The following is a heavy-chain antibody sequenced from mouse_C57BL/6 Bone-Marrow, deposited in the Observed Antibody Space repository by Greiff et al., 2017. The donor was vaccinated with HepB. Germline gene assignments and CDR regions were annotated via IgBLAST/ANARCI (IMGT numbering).Heavy chain of an antibody. J-gene: IGHJ2*01. Sequence: VQLQQSGAELVRPGASVELPCKASGYTFTDYYINWVKQRPGQGLEWIARIYPGSGNTYYNEKFKGKATLTAEKSSSTAYMQLSSLTSEDSAVYFCARSPAYYSNYVNYWGQGTTLTVSS. CDR1: GYTFTDYY. D-gene: IGHD2-5*01. CDR3: ARSPAYYSNYVNY. V-gene: IGHV1-76*01. CDR2: IYPGSGNT.